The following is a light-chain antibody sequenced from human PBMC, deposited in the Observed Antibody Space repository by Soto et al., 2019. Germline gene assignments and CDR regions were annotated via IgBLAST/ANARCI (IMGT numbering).Light chain of an antibody. Sequence: EIVLTQSPGTLSLSPGERATLSCRASQSVGNNLAWYQQKPGQAPRLLIHGASIRATGVPARFSGSGSGTEFTLTISSLQSEDFAVYYCQQCDDWPRTFGQGTKVDIK. CDR1: QSVGNN. V-gene: IGKV3-15*01. CDR2: GAS. J-gene: IGKJ1*01. CDR3: QQCDDWPRT.